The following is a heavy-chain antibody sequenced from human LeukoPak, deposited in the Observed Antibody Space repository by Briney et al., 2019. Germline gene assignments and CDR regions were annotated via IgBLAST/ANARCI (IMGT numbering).Heavy chain of an antibody. V-gene: IGHV4-34*01. Sequence: SETLSLTCAVYGGSFSGYYWSWIRQPPGKGLEWIGEINHSGSTNYNPSLKSRVTISVDTSKNQFSLKLSSVTAADTAVYYCARVRYYYGSGHNWFDPWGQGTLVTVSS. D-gene: IGHD3-10*01. CDR1: GGSFSGYY. J-gene: IGHJ5*02. CDR2: INHSGST. CDR3: ARVRYYYGSGHNWFDP.